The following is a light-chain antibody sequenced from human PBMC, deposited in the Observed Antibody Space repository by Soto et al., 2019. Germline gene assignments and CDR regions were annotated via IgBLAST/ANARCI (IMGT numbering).Light chain of an antibody. CDR3: QQYNNWSPT. CDR1: QSVSSN. J-gene: IGKJ5*01. V-gene: IGKV3-15*01. Sequence: EIVMTQSPATLSVSPGERATLSCRASQSVSSNLAWYHQKPGQAPRLHIYGASTRATGIPARFSGSGSGTECTLTISSLQSEDFAVYYCQQYNNWSPTFGQGTRLEIQ. CDR2: GAS.